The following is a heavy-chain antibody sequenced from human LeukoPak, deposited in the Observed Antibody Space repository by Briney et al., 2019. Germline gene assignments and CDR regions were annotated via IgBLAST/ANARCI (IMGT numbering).Heavy chain of an antibody. CDR3: ARPYDSSGYYYGDY. J-gene: IGHJ4*02. D-gene: IGHD3-22*01. Sequence: GGSLRLSCAASGFTFSGYAMSWVRQAPGKGLEWVSAISGSGGSTYYADSVKGRFTISRDNSKNTLYLQMNSLRAEDTAVYYCARPYDSSGYYYGDYWGQGTLVTVSS. CDR2: ISGSGGST. V-gene: IGHV3-23*01. CDR1: GFTFSGYA.